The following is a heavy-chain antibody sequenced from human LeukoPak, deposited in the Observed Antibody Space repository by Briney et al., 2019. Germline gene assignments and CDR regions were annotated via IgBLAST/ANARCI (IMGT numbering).Heavy chain of an antibody. D-gene: IGHD3-16*02. J-gene: IGHJ4*02. CDR3: ARDIRHSHYDYVWGSYRYTHYFDY. CDR2: IYHSGST. CDR1: GYSISSGYY. V-gene: IGHV4-38-2*02. Sequence: PSETLSLTCTVSGYSISSGYYWGWIRQPPGKGLEWIGSIYHSGSTYYNPSLKSRVTISVDTSKNQFSLKLSSVTAADTAVYYCARDIRHSHYDYVWGSYRYTHYFDYWGQGTLVTVSS.